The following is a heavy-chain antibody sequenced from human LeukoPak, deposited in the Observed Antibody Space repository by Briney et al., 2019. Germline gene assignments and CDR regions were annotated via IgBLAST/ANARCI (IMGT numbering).Heavy chain of an antibody. CDR1: CGSISRGGYY. J-gene: IGHJ4*02. D-gene: IGHD3-22*01. Sequence: PSQTLSLPCTVSCGSISRGGYYWSWIRQHPGKGLEWIGYIYYSGSTYYNPSLKSRVTISVDTSKNQFSLKLSSVTAADTAVYYCAREDYYDRSFGYWGQGTLVTVSS. CDR2: IYYSGST. V-gene: IGHV4-31*03. CDR3: AREDYYDRSFGY.